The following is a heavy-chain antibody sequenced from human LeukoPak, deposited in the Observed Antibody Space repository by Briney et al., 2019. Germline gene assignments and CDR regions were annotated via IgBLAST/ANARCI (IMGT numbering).Heavy chain of an antibody. CDR3: ARRGYDSSYYSSSAFDY. Sequence: GGSLRLSCPPSRFTFSSYEIHWVRPAPGKGLEWVSYISNCCSTIYYADSVKGRFTISRDNAKDSLYLQMNSLRAEDTAVYYCARRGYDSSYYSSSAFDYWGQGTLVTVSS. J-gene: IGHJ4*02. V-gene: IGHV3-48*03. D-gene: IGHD3-22*01. CDR1: RFTFSSYE. CDR2: ISNCCSTI.